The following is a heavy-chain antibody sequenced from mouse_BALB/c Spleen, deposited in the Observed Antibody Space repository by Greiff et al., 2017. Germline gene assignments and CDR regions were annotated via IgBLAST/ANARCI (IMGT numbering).Heavy chain of an antibody. CDR3: TRSYGSSYSWYFDV. CDR1: GFTFSNYW. CDR2: IRLKSNNYAT. D-gene: IGHD1-1*01. J-gene: IGHJ1*01. Sequence: EVKVEESGGGLVQPGGSMKLSCVASGFTFSNYWMNWVRQSPEKGLEWVAEIRLKSNNYATHYAESVKGRFTISRDDSKSSVYLQMNNLRAEDTGIYYCTRSYGSSYSWYFDVWGAGTTVTVSS. V-gene: IGHV6-6*02.